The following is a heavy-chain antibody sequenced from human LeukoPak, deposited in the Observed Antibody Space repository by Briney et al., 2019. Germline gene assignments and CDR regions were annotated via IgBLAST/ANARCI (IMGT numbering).Heavy chain of an antibody. V-gene: IGHV4-59*08. J-gene: IGHJ4*02. Sequence: SETLSLTCTVSGGSISIYYWSWIRQPPGKGLEWIGHIYNSGSTNYNPSLKSRVTISVDTSKNQFSLKLSSVTAADTAVYYCARHQASNSGYSGYDFDYWGQGALVTVSS. CDR3: ARHQASNSGYSGYDFDY. D-gene: IGHD5-12*01. CDR1: GGSISIYY. CDR2: IYNSGST.